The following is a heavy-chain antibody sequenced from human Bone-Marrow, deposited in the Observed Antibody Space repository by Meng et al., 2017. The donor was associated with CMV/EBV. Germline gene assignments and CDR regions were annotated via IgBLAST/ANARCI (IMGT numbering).Heavy chain of an antibody. CDR2: IYYSGST. CDR1: GGSISSSSYY. Sequence: SETLSLTCTVSGGSISSSSYYWGWIRQPPGKGLEWIGSIYYSGSTYYNPSLKSRVTISVDTFKNQFSLKLSSVTAADTAVYYCATTFTGWFDPWGQGTLVTVSS. D-gene: IGHD3-10*01. J-gene: IGHJ5*02. CDR3: ATTFTGWFDP. V-gene: IGHV4-39*01.